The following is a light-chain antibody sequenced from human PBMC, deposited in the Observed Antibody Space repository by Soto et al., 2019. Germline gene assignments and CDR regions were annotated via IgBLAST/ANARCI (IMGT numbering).Light chain of an antibody. CDR3: QQGSNWPIT. J-gene: IGKJ5*01. CDR1: QSVSSSY. V-gene: IGKV3D-20*02. CDR2: GAS. Sequence: EIVLTQSPGTLSLSPGERATLSCRASQSVSSSYLTWYQQKPGQAPSLLIYGASSRATAIPDRFSGSGAGTAVSFTISRLEPEDFAVYYYQQGSNWPITVGQGTRLESK.